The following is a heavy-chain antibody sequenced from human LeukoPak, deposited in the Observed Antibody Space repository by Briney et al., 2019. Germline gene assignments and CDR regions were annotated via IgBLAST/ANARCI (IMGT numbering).Heavy chain of an antibody. CDR3: ARADYYDSSGYYYGDYYYYYMDV. Sequence: ASVKVSCTASGGTFSSYAISWVRQAPGQGLEWMGWMNPNSGNTGYAQKFQGRVTMTRNTSISTAYMELSSLRSEDTAVYYCARADYYDSSGYYYGDYYYYYMDVWGKGTTVTISS. CDR2: MNPNSGNT. D-gene: IGHD3-22*01. CDR1: GGTFSSYA. J-gene: IGHJ6*03. V-gene: IGHV1-8*02.